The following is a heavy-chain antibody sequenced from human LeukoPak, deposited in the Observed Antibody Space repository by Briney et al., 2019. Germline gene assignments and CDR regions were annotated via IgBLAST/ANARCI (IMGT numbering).Heavy chain of an antibody. CDR3: ASPGSSSRSRWFDP. J-gene: IGHJ5*02. CDR2: IYHSGST. Sequence: PSETLPLTCTVSGYSISSGYYWGWIRQPPGKGLEWIGSIYHSGSTYYNPSLKSRVTISVDTSKNQFSLKLSSVTAADTAVYYCASPGSSSRSRWFDPWGQGTLVTVSS. D-gene: IGHD6-13*01. V-gene: IGHV4-38-2*02. CDR1: GYSISSGYY.